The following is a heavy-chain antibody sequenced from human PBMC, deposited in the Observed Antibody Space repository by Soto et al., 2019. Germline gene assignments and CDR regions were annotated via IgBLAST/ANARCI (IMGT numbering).Heavy chain of an antibody. D-gene: IGHD3-10*01. CDR3: ARDHWFGELYGWFDP. Sequence: TSETLSLTCTVSGGSISSGGYYWSWIRQHPGKGLEWIGYIYYSGSTYYNPSLKSRVTISVDTSKNQFSLKLSSVTAADTAVYYCARDHWFGELYGWFDPWGQGTLVTVSS. CDR2: IYYSGST. V-gene: IGHV4-31*03. CDR1: GGSISSGGYY. J-gene: IGHJ5*02.